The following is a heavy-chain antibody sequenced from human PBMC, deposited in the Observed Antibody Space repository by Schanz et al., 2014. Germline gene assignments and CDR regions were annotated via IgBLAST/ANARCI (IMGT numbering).Heavy chain of an antibody. Sequence: QVHLVQSGAEVKEPGSSVKVSCKPSGGTFVTFFFTWVRQAPGQGPQWMGRISPLLGVANYAQEFQGRLTITADTSTSTAYMELSSLRSEDTAVYYCARHKLRFLEWIPDAFDIWGQGTMVTVSS. J-gene: IGHJ3*02. CDR3: ARHKLRFLEWIPDAFDI. D-gene: IGHD3-3*01. V-gene: IGHV1-69*04. CDR1: GGTFVTFF. CDR2: ISPLLGVA.